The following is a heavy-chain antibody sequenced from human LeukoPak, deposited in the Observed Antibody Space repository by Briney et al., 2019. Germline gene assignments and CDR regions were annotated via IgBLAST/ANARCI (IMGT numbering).Heavy chain of an antibody. CDR2: ISAYNGNT. Sequence: EASVKVSCKASGYTFTSYGISWVRPAPGQGLEWMGWISAYNGNTNYAQKLQGRVTMTTHTSTSTAYMELRSLRSDDTAVYYCARSYYDILTGSIPYYYYYGMDVWGQGTTVTVSS. J-gene: IGHJ6*02. D-gene: IGHD3-9*01. CDR1: GYTFTSYG. V-gene: IGHV1-18*01. CDR3: ARSYYDILTGSIPYYYYYGMDV.